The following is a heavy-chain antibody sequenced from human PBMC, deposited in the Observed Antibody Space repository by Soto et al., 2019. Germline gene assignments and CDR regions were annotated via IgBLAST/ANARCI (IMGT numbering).Heavy chain of an antibody. Sequence: QVQLQESGPGRVKPSETLSLTCTVSGGSISSYYWSWIRQPPGKGLEWIGFIFYSGGTRSNPSLKSRVPISIDTSEYQSSLQLNSAAAADTAVYYCASMIGDPVLSFDSWGQGTLVAVSS. CDR2: IFYSGGT. D-gene: IGHD3-10*02. CDR3: ASMIGDPVLSFDS. CDR1: GGSISSYY. J-gene: IGHJ5*01. V-gene: IGHV4-59*01.